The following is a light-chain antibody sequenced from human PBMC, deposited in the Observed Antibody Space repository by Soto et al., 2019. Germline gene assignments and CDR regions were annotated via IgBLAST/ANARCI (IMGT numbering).Light chain of an antibody. J-gene: IGLJ2*01. Sequence: QSVLTQPPSVSGAPGQRVPISCTGSSSNIGAGYDVHGYQQLPGTAPKPLIYGNSSRPSGVPDRFSASKSGTSASLAITGLQAEDEADYYCQSYDSSLSGSVFGGGTKLTVL. CDR3: QSYDSSLSGSV. CDR2: GNS. V-gene: IGLV1-40*01. CDR1: SSNIGAGYD.